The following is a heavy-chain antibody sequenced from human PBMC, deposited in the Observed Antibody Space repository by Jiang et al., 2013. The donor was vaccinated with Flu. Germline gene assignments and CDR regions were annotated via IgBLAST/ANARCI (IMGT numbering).Heavy chain of an antibody. D-gene: IGHD7-27*01. CDR2: TYYRSRWHT. CDR3: ARTLGYFDY. Sequence: SQTLSLTCAISGDSVSSNSAAWNWIRQSPSRGLEWLGRTYYRSRWHTDYAVSLKSRITVNPDTSNNQFSLQLNSVTPEDTAVYYCARTLGYFDYWGQGTLVTVSS. CDR1: GDSVSSNSAA. V-gene: IGHV6-1*01. J-gene: IGHJ4*02.